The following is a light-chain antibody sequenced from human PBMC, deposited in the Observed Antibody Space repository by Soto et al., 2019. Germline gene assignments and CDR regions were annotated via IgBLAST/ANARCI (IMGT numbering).Light chain of an antibody. CDR1: SSDVGGYNY. CDR3: SSDTSSSTLVV. CDR2: DVS. V-gene: IGLV2-14*01. J-gene: IGLJ2*01. Sequence: QSALTQPASVSGSPGQSITISCTGTSSDVGGYNYVSWYQQHPRKAPKLMIYDVSNRPSGVSNRFSGSKSGNTASLTISGLQAEDYADYYCSSDTSSSTLVVFGGGTKLTVL.